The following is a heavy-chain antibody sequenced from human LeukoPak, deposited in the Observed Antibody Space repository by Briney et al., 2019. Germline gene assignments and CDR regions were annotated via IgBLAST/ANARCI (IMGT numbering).Heavy chain of an antibody. Sequence: SVKVSCKASGGAFSSYAISWVRQAPGQGLEWMGGIIPIFGTANYAQKFQGRVTITADESTSTAYMELSSLRSEDTAVYYCARVSGDYYDSSGYVDYWGQGTLVTVSS. CDR2: IIPIFGTA. V-gene: IGHV1-69*13. CDR3: ARVSGDYYDSSGYVDY. CDR1: GGAFSSYA. J-gene: IGHJ4*02. D-gene: IGHD3-22*01.